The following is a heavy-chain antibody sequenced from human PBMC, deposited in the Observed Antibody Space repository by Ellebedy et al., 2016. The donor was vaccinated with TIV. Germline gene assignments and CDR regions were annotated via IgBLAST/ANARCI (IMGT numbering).Heavy chain of an antibody. D-gene: IGHD6-19*01. V-gene: IGHV3-48*03. Sequence: PGGSLRLSCAASGFTFSTYEMHWVRQAPGKGLDWVSYISSSGSTIYYADSVKGRFTISRDNAKNARYLQMNSLRAEDTAVYYCARGYSSGWYPPLDAFDMWGQGTMVTVSS. CDR1: GFTFSTYE. CDR3: ARGYSSGWYPPLDAFDM. J-gene: IGHJ3*02. CDR2: ISSSGSTI.